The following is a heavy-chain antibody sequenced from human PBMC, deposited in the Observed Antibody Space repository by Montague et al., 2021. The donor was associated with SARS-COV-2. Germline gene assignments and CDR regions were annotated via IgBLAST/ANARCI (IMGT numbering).Heavy chain of an antibody. J-gene: IGHJ3*01. CDR3: AKEREVVRAARTLVAFDL. D-gene: IGHD2-2*01. CDR2: INHSVTA. V-gene: IGHV4-34*01. CDR1: GGSFSVYY. Sequence: SETLSLTCAVYGGSFSVYYRSWLRQSPRSGLGLIAEINHSVTANYNPSLKIRVSISVDTSTNQFTLKLTSVTAADTAMYYCAKEREVVRAARTLVAFDLWGQGTMVTVSS.